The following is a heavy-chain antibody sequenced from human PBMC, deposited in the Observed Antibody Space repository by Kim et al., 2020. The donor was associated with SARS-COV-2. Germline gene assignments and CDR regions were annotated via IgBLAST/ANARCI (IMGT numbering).Heavy chain of an antibody. CDR3: ARGLVVID. CDR2: FGTA. Sequence: FGTANYAQKFQGRVTITADESTSTAYMELSSLRSEDTAVYYCARGLVVIDWGQGTLVTVSS. V-gene: IGHV1-69*01. J-gene: IGHJ4*02. D-gene: IGHD3-22*01.